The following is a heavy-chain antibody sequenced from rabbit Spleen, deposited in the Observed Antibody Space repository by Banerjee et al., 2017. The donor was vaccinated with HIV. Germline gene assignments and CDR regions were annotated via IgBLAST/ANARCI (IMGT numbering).Heavy chain of an antibody. CDR1: GFSFSDKAV. J-gene: IGHJ4*01. Sequence: QSLEESGGGLVKPEGSLKLSCTASGFSFSDKAVMCWVRQAPGKGLEWIACIGTGVGDTYYANWAKGRFTISKTSSTTVTLQMTSLTAADTATYFCARGPVSGIHTYVDYFNLWGPGTLVTVS. CDR2: IGTGVGDT. V-gene: IGHV1S40*01. D-gene: IGHD1-1*01. CDR3: ARGPVSGIHTYVDYFNL.